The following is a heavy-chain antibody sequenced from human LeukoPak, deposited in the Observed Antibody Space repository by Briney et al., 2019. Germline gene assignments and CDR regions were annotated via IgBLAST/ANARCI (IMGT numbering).Heavy chain of an antibody. CDR3: AKDRGAGQWLVNYYYYGMDV. CDR1: GFTFSDHY. CDR2: ISHNGETK. V-gene: IGHV3-11*01. Sequence: GGSLRLSCAASGFTFSDHYMIWLRQAPGKGLEAISYISHNGETKYYADSVKGRLSISRDNAKSSLYLQMNSLRVEDTAVYYCAKDRGAGQWLVNYYYYGMDVWGQGTTVTVSS. J-gene: IGHJ6*02. D-gene: IGHD6-19*01.